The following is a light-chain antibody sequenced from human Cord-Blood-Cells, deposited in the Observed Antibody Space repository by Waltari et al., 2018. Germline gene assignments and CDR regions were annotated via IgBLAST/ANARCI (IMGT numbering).Light chain of an antibody. Sequence: QSVLTQPPSASGTPGQRVTISCSGSSSNIGRNYVYWYQQLPGTAPKLLIYRNNQRPSGVPDRFAGSKSGTSASLAISGLRAEDEADDYCAAWDDSLSGRVFGGGTKLTVL. J-gene: IGLJ3*02. CDR2: RNN. CDR1: SSNIGRNY. V-gene: IGLV1-47*01. CDR3: AAWDDSLSGRV.